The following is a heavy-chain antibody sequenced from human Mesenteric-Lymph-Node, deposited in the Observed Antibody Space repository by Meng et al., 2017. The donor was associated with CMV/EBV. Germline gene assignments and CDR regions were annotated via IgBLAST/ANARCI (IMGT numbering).Heavy chain of an antibody. D-gene: IGHD6-13*01. CDR3: TKGGEQLVPLAYSGY. V-gene: IGHV1-69*01. J-gene: IGHJ4*02. Sequence: GGTIRNDDRKWVRQDPRQGLGWMGGIVPTLITPYYAQKFQGRVSITADESTSTAYLELSSLTSEDTAVYYCTKGGEQLVPLAYSGYWGQGTLVTVSS. CDR1: GGTIRNDD. CDR2: IVPTLITP.